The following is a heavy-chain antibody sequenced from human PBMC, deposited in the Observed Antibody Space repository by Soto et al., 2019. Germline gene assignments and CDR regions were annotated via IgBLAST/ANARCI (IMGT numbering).Heavy chain of an antibody. CDR1: GDSIASSYW. D-gene: IGHD3-22*01. V-gene: IGHV4-4*02. CDR2: IYHSGTT. CDR3: ARVGPWVTYYYDSSTYNFENWFDT. Sequence: SETLSLTCVVSGDSIASSYWWSWVRQPPGKGLEWIGEIYHSGTTNYNPSLKSRVTILQDKSNNQFSLRLDSVTAADTAVYYCARVGPWVTYYYDSSTYNFENWFDTWGQGTLVTVSS. J-gene: IGHJ5*02.